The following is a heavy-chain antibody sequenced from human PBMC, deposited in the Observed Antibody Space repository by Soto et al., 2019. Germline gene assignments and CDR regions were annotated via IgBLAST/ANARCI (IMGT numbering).Heavy chain of an antibody. Sequence: TGGSLRLSCAASGFTFSSYWMSWVRQAPGKGLEWVANIKQDGSEKYYVDSVKGRFTISRDNAKNSLYLQMNSLRAEDTAVYYCARDGPRAYSSSWYRYWGQGTLVTVS. J-gene: IGHJ4*02. CDR1: GFTFSSYW. V-gene: IGHV3-7*03. D-gene: IGHD6-13*01. CDR2: IKQDGSEK. CDR3: ARDGPRAYSSSWYRY.